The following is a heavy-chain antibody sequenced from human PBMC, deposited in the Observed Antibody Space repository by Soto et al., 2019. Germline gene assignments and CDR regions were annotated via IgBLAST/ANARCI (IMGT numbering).Heavy chain of an antibody. CDR3: AKDRKVPLGDY. V-gene: IGHV3-23*01. CDR2: ISGSGGST. J-gene: IGHJ4*01. Sequence: PGGPLRLSCAASGFTFSSYAMSWVCQAPGKGLEWVSAISGSGGSTYYADSVKGRFTISRDNSKNTLYLQMNSLRAEDSAVYYCAKDRKVPLGDYWGHGTLVTVSS. CDR1: GFTFSSYA.